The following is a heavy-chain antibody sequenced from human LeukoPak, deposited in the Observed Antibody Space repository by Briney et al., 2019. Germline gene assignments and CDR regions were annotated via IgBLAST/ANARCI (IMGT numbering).Heavy chain of an antibody. CDR1: GYTFKSYA. Sequence: GASVKVSCKASGYTFKSYAITWVRQAPGQGLEWMGWINPNSGGTNYAQKFQGRVTMTRDTSISTAYMELSSLRSEDTAVYYCATVVQQLGLALDYWGQGILVTVSS. CDR2: INPNSGGT. D-gene: IGHD6-13*01. J-gene: IGHJ4*02. V-gene: IGHV1-2*02. CDR3: ATVVQQLGLALDY.